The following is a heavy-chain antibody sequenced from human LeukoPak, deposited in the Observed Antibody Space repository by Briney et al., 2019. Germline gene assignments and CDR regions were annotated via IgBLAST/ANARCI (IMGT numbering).Heavy chain of an antibody. CDR3: ARDGGASQSDY. CDR1: GGSISSYY. D-gene: IGHD3-3*01. J-gene: IGHJ4*02. CDR2: IYYSGST. V-gene: IGHV4-59*12. Sequence: KASETLSLTCTVSGGSISSYYWSWIRQPPGKGLEWIGYIYYSGSTNYNPSLKSRVTISVDTSKNQFSLKLSSVTAADTAVYYCARDGGASQSDYWGQGTLVTVSS.